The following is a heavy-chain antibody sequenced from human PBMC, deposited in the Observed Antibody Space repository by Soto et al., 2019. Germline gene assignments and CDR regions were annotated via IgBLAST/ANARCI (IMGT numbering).Heavy chain of an antibody. V-gene: IGHV3-7*03. Sequence: DVQLKESGGGLVQPGQSLRLSCGVSGFTLSMYSMTWVRQAPGKGLEWVAKIPQDGSDGHYLDSVKGRFTISRDNAKNSVNLHMNSLRADDTAVHYCVRDHLILPAHDFFYGSDVWGQGATVTVSS. D-gene: IGHD3-22*01. CDR2: IPQDGSDG. J-gene: IGHJ6*02. CDR3: VRDHLILPAHDFFYGSDV. CDR1: GFTLSMYS.